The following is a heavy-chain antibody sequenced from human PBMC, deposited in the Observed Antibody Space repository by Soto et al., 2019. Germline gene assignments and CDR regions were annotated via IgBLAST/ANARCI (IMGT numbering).Heavy chain of an antibody. D-gene: IGHD4-17*01. J-gene: IGHJ4*02. CDR1: GGSISSYY. CDR3: ASHDYGNYRTFDY. CDR2: IYYSGST. V-gene: IGHV4-59*08. Sequence: PSETLSLTCTVSGGSISSYYWSWIRQPPGKGLEWIGYIYYSGSTNYNPSLKSRVTISVDTSKNQFSLKLSSVTAADTAVYYCASHDYGNYRTFDYWGQGTLVTVSS.